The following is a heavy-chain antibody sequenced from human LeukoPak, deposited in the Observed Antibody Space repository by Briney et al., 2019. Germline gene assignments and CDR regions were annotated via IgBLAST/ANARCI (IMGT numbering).Heavy chain of an antibody. CDR2: IYHSGST. CDR1: GYSISSGYY. Sequence: PSETLSLTCTVSGYSISSGYYWGWIRQPPGKGLEWIGSIYHSGSTYYNPSLKSRVTISVDTSKNQFSLKLSSVTAADTAVYYCASLDLRDIVVVVADQYYFDYWGQGTLVTVSS. J-gene: IGHJ4*02. CDR3: ASLDLRDIVVVVADQYYFDY. D-gene: IGHD2-15*01. V-gene: IGHV4-38-2*02.